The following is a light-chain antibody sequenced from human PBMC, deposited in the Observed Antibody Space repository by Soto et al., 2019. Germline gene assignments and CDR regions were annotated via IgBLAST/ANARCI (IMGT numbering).Light chain of an antibody. Sequence: QSVLTQPPSASGSPEQSVTMSCTGTSSDVGGYNYVSWYQQHPGKAPKLMIYEVSKRPSGVPDRFSGSKSGNTASLTVSGLQAEDEADYYCSSYAGSNNLYVFGTGTKVTVL. J-gene: IGLJ1*01. CDR1: SSDVGGYNY. CDR3: SSYAGSNNLYV. CDR2: EVS. V-gene: IGLV2-8*01.